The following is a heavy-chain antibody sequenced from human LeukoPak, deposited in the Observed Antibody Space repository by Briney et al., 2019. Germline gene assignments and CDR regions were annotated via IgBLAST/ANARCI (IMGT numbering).Heavy chain of an antibody. J-gene: IGHJ4*02. CDR1: GYIFTSYW. V-gene: IGHV5-51*01. Sequence: GESLKIPCQGPGYIFTSYWLAGVGQMPGKGLDWMGIIYPGDSDTRHSPSFQGQVTISADKSISTAYLQWNSLKASDTAMYYCARPRYSGSYAVDYWGQGTLITVSS. D-gene: IGHD1-26*01. CDR2: IYPGDSDT. CDR3: ARPRYSGSYAVDY.